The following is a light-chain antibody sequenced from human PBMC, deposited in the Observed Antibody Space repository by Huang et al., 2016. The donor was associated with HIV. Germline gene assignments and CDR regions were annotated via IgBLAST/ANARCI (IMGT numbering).Light chain of an antibody. CDR2: WAS. J-gene: IGKJ1*01. CDR1: QCVYSSSTSKDY. V-gene: IGKV4-1*01. CDR3: QQYYSSPQT. Sequence: DIIMTQSPDSLAVSLGERATINCRSSQCVYSSSTSKDYMAWFQQKPGQPPRLLLFWASTREAGVPDRFSGIGSGTHFTLTIANLEAEDAAIYYCQQYYSSPQTFGQGTRVEVK.